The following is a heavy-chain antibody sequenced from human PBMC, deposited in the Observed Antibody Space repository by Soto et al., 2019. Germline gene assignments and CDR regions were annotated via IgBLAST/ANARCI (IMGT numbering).Heavy chain of an antibody. V-gene: IGHV4-39*01. Sequence: QLQLQESGPGLVKPSETLSLTCTVSGGSITSSYYWGWIRQPPGKGLEWIGRIYYSRSTYYNPPLQSRVTISVDTSHNQFSQRLSSVTAADTAIYYGAAPRFFSGGLYWFDPWRQGTLVTVSS. CDR3: AAPRFFSGGLYWFDP. CDR1: GGSITSSYY. D-gene: IGHD3-3*01. J-gene: IGHJ5*02. CDR2: IYYSRST.